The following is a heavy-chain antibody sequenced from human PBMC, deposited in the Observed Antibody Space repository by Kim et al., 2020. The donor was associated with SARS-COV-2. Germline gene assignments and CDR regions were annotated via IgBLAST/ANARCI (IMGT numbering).Heavy chain of an antibody. J-gene: IGHJ5*02. CDR3: AREGGYNWPLDT. CDR2: ISASSSFI. V-gene: IGHV3-21*04. CDR1: GFTFPDYS. D-gene: IGHD6-25*01. Sequence: GGSLRLSCAASGFTFPDYSMNWVRQAPGRGLEWVASISASSSFIFYADSVKGRFTISRDNSKNSVFLQMNSLRVADTAIYYCAREGGYNWPLDTWGQGTLVTVSS.